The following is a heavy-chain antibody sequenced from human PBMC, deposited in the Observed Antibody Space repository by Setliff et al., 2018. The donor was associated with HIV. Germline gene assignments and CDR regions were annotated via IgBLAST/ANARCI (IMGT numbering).Heavy chain of an antibody. J-gene: IGHJ6*03. CDR2: IYNTGST. D-gene: IGHD3-22*01. CDR1: GGSISSGGFY. Sequence: SETLSLTCTVTGGSISSGGFYWTWIRQHPGKGLEWIGYIYNTGSTNYNPSLKSRVTISVDTSKNQFSLKLRSVTAADTAVYYCARETYYYDNPQYYYYYMDVWGKGTTVTVSS. V-gene: IGHV4-61*08. CDR3: ARETYYYDNPQYYYYYMDV.